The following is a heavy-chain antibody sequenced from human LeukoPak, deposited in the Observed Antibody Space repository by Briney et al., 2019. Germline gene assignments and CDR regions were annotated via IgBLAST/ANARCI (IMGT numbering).Heavy chain of an antibody. Sequence: GASVKVSCKASGYSFTSYYMHWVRQAPGQGLEWMGFINPSGSSAAYAQKFQGRLTITRDTSISTASMEVSRLTSDDTAVYYCARGRDGYSIWRDGFDIWGQGTMVTVSS. J-gene: IGHJ3*02. CDR3: ARGRDGYSIWRDGFDI. CDR1: GYSFTSYY. CDR2: INPSGSSA. V-gene: IGHV1-46*01. D-gene: IGHD5-24*01.